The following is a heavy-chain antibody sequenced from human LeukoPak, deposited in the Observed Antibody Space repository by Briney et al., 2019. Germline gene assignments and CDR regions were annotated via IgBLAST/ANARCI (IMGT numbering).Heavy chain of an antibody. CDR2: ISGSGGTA. D-gene: IGHD6-19*01. V-gene: IGHV3-23*01. J-gene: IGHJ4*02. CDR1: GFTFNRYG. Sequence: PGGSLRLSCAASGFTFNRYGMSWVRQAPGKGLEWVSAISGSGGTAYYADSVKGRFTTSRDNSKNTLYLQINSLRADDTAVYYCAKDHLPGIVVADRDYWGQGTLVTVSS. CDR3: AKDHLPGIVVADRDY.